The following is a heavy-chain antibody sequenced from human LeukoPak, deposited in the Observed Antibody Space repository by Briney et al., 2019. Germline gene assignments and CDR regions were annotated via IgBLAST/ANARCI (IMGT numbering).Heavy chain of an antibody. V-gene: IGHV3-48*02. Sequence: PGGSLRLSCAATGFTVSNYGWNWVRQAPAEGREWVSYISSNGTTIYYADAVKGRFTISRDNAKNPLHLQMNSLRDEDTAVYYCARVTDTWWADYWGQGTLVTVSS. D-gene: IGHD2-8*02. CDR3: ARVTDTWWADY. CDR2: ISSNGTTI. J-gene: IGHJ4*02. CDR1: GFTVSNYG.